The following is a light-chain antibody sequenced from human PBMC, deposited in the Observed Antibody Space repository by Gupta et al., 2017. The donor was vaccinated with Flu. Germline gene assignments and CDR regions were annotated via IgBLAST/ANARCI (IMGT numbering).Light chain of an antibody. J-gene: IGLJ3*02. Sequence: SGRSTNIGSHYVYWYQQLPGTAPKLLIYRNNQRPSGVPDRFSGSKSGTSGSLAISGLRSEDEADYYCSSWDDGLVVFGGGTKLTVL. V-gene: IGLV1-47*01. CDR2: RNN. CDR3: SSWDDGLVV. CDR1: STNIGSHY.